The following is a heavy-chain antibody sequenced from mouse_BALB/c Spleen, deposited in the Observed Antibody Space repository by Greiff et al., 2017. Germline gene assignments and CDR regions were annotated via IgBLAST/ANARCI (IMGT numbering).Heavy chain of an antibody. D-gene: IGHD1-2*01. CDR3: ARRKATAQMAY. J-gene: IGHJ3*01. CDR1: GFNIKDTY. CDR2: IDPANGNT. Sequence: VQLKQSGAELVKPGASVKLSCTASGFNIKDTYMHWVKQRPEQGLEWIGRIDPANGNTKYDPKFQGKATITADTSSNTAYLQLSSLTSEDTAVYYCARRKATAQMAYWGQGTLVTVSA. V-gene: IGHV14-3*02.